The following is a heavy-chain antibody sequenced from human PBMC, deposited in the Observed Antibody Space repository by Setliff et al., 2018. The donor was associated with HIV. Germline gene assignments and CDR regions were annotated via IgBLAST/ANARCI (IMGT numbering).Heavy chain of an antibody. CDR3: AGGQWFGELFRPSDAFDI. CDR2: MNPKSGNT. CDR1: GYTFTNSD. Sequence: ASVKVSCKASGYTFTNSDINWVRQAPGQGLEWMGWMNPKSGNTGYAQKFQGRVTMTRNTSISTAYMELSSLRSEDTAVYYCAGGQWFGELFRPSDAFDIWGQGTMVTVSS. D-gene: IGHD3-10*01. J-gene: IGHJ3*02. V-gene: IGHV1-8*02.